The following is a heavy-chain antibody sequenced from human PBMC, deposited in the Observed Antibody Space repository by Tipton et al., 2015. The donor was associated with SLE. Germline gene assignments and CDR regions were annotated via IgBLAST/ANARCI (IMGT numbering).Heavy chain of an antibody. V-gene: IGHV4-34*01. J-gene: IGHJ4*02. Sequence: TLSLTCTVSGGSISGYYWSWIRQPPGKGLEWIGEINHSGSTNYNPSLKSRVTISVDTSKNQFSLKLSSVTAADTAVYYCARDLLWERSSSRGHYFDYWGQGTLVTVSS. CDR3: ARDLLWERSSSRGHYFDY. CDR1: GGSISGYY. CDR2: INHSGST. D-gene: IGHD6-6*01.